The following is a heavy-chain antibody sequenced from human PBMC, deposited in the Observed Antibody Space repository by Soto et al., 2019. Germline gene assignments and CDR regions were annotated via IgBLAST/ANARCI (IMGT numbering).Heavy chain of an antibody. Sequence: SETLSLTCTVSGGSISSYYWSWIRQPPGKGLEWIGYIYYSGSTNYNPSLKSRVTISVDTSKNQFSLKLSSVTAADTAVYYCARASGDSSGYYLYYFDYWGQGTLVTVSS. J-gene: IGHJ4*02. CDR3: ARASGDSSGYYLYYFDY. D-gene: IGHD3-22*01. V-gene: IGHV4-59*01. CDR1: GGSISSYY. CDR2: IYYSGST.